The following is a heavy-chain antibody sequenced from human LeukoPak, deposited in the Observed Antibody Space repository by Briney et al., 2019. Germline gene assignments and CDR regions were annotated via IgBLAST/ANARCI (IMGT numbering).Heavy chain of an antibody. J-gene: IGHJ3*02. CDR2: INPDGSST. Sequence: GGSLRLSCAASGFTFSTYWMHWVRQAPGKGLVWVSNINPDGSSTTYADSVKGRFTISRDNAKNTLYLQMNSLRAEDTAVYYCAKAIWFGELPLDAFDIWGQGTMVTVSS. CDR1: GFTFSTYW. CDR3: AKAIWFGELPLDAFDI. D-gene: IGHD3-10*01. V-gene: IGHV3-74*01.